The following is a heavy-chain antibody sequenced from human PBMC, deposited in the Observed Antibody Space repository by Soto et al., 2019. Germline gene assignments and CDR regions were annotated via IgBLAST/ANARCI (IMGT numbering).Heavy chain of an antibody. CDR2: ISGSGSTI. CDR1: GFTFSDYY. V-gene: IGHV3-11*01. D-gene: IGHD2-8*01. Sequence: QVQLVESGGGLVKPEGSLRLSCAASGFTFSDYYMTWIRQAPGKGLEWVSYISGSGSTISYADSLKGRFTISRDNAKNSLYLQMNSLRAEDTAVYYCARRGVTYCTTNNCPVNCFDPWGQGTLVTVSS. J-gene: IGHJ5*02. CDR3: ARRGVTYCTTNNCPVNCFDP.